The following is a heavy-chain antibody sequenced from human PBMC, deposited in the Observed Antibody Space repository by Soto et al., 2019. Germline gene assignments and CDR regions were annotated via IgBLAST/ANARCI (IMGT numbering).Heavy chain of an antibody. D-gene: IGHD2-2*01. CDR1: GFDASVNY. Sequence: GGSLRLSCAASGFDASVNYMTWVRQAPVKGLEWVSAINSGGNTFYADSVKGRFTISRDNSKNTLYLQMNSLRVEDTAMYYCAREVDILVPAAMSRGYYYGMDVWGQGTTVTVSS. CDR3: AREVDILVPAAMSRGYYYGMDV. J-gene: IGHJ6*02. V-gene: IGHV3-66*01. CDR2: INSGGNT.